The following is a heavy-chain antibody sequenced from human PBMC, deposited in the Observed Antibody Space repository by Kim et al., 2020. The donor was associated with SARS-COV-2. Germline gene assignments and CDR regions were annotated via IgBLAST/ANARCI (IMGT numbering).Heavy chain of an antibody. Sequence: SETLSLTCTVSGGSISSDNYYWSWIRQPAGKGLEWIGCIYTSGSTNYNPSLKSRVTISVDTSKNQFSLKLSSVTAADTAVYYCARERLITMVRGVIHYYYGMDVWGQGTTVTVSS. D-gene: IGHD3-10*01. CDR2: IYTSGST. CDR3: ARERLITMVRGVIHYYYGMDV. J-gene: IGHJ6*02. CDR1: GGSISSDNYY. V-gene: IGHV4-61*02.